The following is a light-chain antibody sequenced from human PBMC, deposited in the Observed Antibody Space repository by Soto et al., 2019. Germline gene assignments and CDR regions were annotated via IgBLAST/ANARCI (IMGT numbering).Light chain of an antibody. CDR1: QGISNA. V-gene: IGKV1D-13*01. Sequence: AIQLTQSPSSLSASVGDRVTITCRASQGISNALAWYQQKPGEAPKLLIDEDSNLENGVPSRFSGSGSGTDFSLTIDSLQPEDFATYYCQQFHNYPVSFGGGTKVEIK. CDR2: EDS. CDR3: QQFHNYPVS. J-gene: IGKJ4*01.